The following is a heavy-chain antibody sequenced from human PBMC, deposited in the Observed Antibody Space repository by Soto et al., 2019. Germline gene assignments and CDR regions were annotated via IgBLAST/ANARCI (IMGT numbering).Heavy chain of an antibody. J-gene: IGHJ5*02. CDR3: ARAYDVWSGYGGGNWIDP. CDR1: GGSISSGGYY. Sequence: SETLSLTCTVSGGSISSGGYYWSWIRQHPGKGLEWIGYIYYSGSTYYNPSLKSRVTISVDTSKNQFSLKLSSVTAADTAVYYCARAYDVWSGYGGGNWIDPWGQGTLVTVSS. D-gene: IGHD3-3*01. CDR2: IYYSGST. V-gene: IGHV4-31*03.